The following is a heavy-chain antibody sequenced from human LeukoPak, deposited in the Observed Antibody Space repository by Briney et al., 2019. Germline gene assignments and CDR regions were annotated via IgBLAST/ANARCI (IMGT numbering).Heavy chain of an antibody. J-gene: IGHJ5*02. D-gene: IGHD5-12*01. CDR3: ARVGEYSGYDMNWFDP. Sequence: GASVKVSCKASGHTFTGYFIHWVRQAPGQGLEWMGWINPNSGGTNSAQKFQARVTMTRDTSISTAYMELSSLRSDDTAVYYCARVGEYSGYDMNWFDPWGQGTLVTVSS. CDR1: GHTFTGYF. V-gene: IGHV1-2*02. CDR2: INPNSGGT.